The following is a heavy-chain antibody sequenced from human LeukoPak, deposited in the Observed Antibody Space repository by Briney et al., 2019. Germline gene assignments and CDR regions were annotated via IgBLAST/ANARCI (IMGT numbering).Heavy chain of an antibody. CDR1: GGSISSGSYY. CDR2: IYSSGST. CDR3: ARVNVDTAMVYFDY. D-gene: IGHD5-18*01. Sequence: SETLSLTCTVSGGSISSGSYYWNWIRQPAGKGLEWIGRIYSSGSTNYNPSLKSRVTISVDTSKNQFSLKLSSVTAADTAVYYCARVNVDTAMVYFDYWGQGTLVTVSS. J-gene: IGHJ4*02. V-gene: IGHV4-61*02.